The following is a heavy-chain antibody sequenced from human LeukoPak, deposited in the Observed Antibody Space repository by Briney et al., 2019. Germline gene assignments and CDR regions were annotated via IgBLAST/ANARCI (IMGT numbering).Heavy chain of an antibody. J-gene: IGHJ4*02. V-gene: IGHV1-3*01. D-gene: IGHD1-26*01. CDR3: ARGDHSGSYSVLDY. Sequence: ASVKVSCKASGYTFTSYAMHWVRQAPGQRLEWMGRINAGNGNTKYSQKFQGRVTITRDTSASTAYMELSSLRSEDTAVYYCARGDHSGSYSVLDYWGQGTLVTVSS. CDR2: INAGNGNT. CDR1: GYTFTSYA.